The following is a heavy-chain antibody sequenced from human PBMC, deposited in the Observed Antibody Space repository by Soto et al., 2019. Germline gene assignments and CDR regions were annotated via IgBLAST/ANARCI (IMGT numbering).Heavy chain of an antibody. Sequence: QVHLGQSGAEVKRPGASLKVSCKPSGYPFTTYAMHWVRQPPGQRLEWMGWINAGNGNTKYSQKFQGRVTITRDTSASTAYMELSSLRSEDTAVYYCARGSVVGFDPWGQGTLVTASS. CDR2: INAGNGNT. V-gene: IGHV1-3*01. J-gene: IGHJ5*02. CDR1: GYPFTTYA. CDR3: ARGSVVGFDP. D-gene: IGHD2-15*01.